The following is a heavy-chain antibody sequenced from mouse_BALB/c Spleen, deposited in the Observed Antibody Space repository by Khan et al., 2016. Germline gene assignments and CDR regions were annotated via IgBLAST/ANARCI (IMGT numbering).Heavy chain of an antibody. V-gene: IGHV5-17*02. CDR2: ISSGRSTI. J-gene: IGHJ4*01. CDR1: GFTFSSFG. Sequence: EVELVESGGGLVQPGGSRKLSCAASGFTFSSFGMHWVRQAPEKGLEWVAYISSGRSTIYYADTVKGRFTISRDNPKNTLFLQMTSLRSEDTAMDYCARMRLRPYYYAMDYWGQGTAVTVSS. D-gene: IGHD2-4*01. CDR3: ARMRLRPYYYAMDY.